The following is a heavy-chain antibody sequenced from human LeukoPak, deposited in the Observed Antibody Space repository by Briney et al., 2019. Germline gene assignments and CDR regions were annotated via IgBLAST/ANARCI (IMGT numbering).Heavy chain of an antibody. J-gene: IGHJ3*02. CDR3: ARDPFYDFWSGYYNGAFDI. CDR1: GFTFRNYL. D-gene: IGHD3-3*01. V-gene: IGHV3-30-3*01. Sequence: GGSLRLSCAASGFTFRNYLMNWVRQAPGKGLEWVAVISYDGSNKYYADSVKGRFTISRDNSKNTLYLQMNSLRAEDTAVYYCARDPFYDFWSGYYNGAFDIWGQGTMVTVSS. CDR2: ISYDGSNK.